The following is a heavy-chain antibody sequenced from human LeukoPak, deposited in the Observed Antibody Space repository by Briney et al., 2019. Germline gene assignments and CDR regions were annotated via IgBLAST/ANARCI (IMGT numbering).Heavy chain of an antibody. CDR2: ITTGDGNT. CDR1: GFTFSSYT. CDR3: AKDGGLWVSAHWGDS. D-gene: IGHD7-27*01. J-gene: IGHJ4*02. V-gene: IGHV3-23*01. Sequence: GGSLRLSCTASGFTFSSYTMTWVRQAPGKGLKWVSTITTGDGNTYYADSVKGRYTVSRDDSKNTLYLQMNSLRAEDTAVYYCAKDGGLWVSAHWGDSWGRGTLVTVSS.